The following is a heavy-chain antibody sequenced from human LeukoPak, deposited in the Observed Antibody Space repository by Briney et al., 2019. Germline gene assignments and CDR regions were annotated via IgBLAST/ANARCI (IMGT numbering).Heavy chain of an antibody. CDR1: GFTFSSYA. Sequence: PGGSLRLSCAASGFTFSSYAMSWVRQAPGKGLEWVAVISYDGSNKYYADSVKGRFTISRDNSKNTLYLQMNSLRAEDTAVYYCAKDWPNYYGMDVWGQGTTVTVSS. J-gene: IGHJ6*02. CDR2: ISYDGSNK. V-gene: IGHV3-30*18. CDR3: AKDWPNYYGMDV.